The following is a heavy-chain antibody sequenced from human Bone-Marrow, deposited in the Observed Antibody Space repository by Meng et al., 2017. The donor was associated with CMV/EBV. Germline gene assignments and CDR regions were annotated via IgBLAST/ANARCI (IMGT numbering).Heavy chain of an antibody. CDR1: GFTFSSYW. V-gene: IGHV3-74*01. CDR2: INSDGSST. J-gene: IGHJ6*01. CDR3: ASWGSITIFGVANPYYYGMDG. D-gene: IGHD3-3*01. Sequence: GGSLRLSCAASGFTFSSYWMHWVRQAPGKGLVWVSRINSDGSSTCYADSVKGRFTISRDNAKNTLYLQMNSLRAEDTAVYYCASWGSITIFGVANPYYYGMDGWGPGTTVTVSS.